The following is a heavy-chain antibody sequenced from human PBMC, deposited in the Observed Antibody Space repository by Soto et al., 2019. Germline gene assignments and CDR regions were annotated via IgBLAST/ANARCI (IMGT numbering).Heavy chain of an antibody. V-gene: IGHV1-3*01. CDR1: GYTFANYA. CDR3: ARGTNPTSFTLDY. CDR2: INAGNGNT. Sequence: ASVKVSCKASGYTFANYAIHWVRQAPGQRLEWMGWINAGNGNTYSSQRFQARVTINRDTSASTAYMELTSLRSEDTAVYYCARGTNPTSFTLDYWGQGTLVTVSS. J-gene: IGHJ4*02.